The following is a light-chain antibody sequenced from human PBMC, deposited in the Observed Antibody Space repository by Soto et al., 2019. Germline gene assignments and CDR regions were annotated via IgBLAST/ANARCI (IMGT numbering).Light chain of an antibody. V-gene: IGKV1-16*02. CDR3: QQYNRYPYT. J-gene: IGKJ2*01. Sequence: DIQMTQSPSSLSASVGDRVTITCRASQSIGKHLNWYQQKPGKAPKSLIYGASGLKRGVPSKFSGSGSGTDFTLTISNLQPEDFATYYCQQYNRYPYTFGQGTKLELK. CDR2: GAS. CDR1: QSIGKH.